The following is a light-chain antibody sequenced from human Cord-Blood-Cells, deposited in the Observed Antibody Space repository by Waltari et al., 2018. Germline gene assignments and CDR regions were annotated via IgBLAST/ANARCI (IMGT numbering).Light chain of an antibody. Sequence: QSALTQPASVSGSPGQSITISCTGTSIDVGGYNYVSWYQQHPGKAPKLMIYDVSKRPSGVSNRFSGSKSGNTASLTISGLQAEDEADYYCSSYTSSSTVFGGGTQLTVL. V-gene: IGLV2-14*01. CDR2: DVS. CDR1: SIDVGGYNY. CDR3: SSYTSSSTV. J-gene: IGLJ7*01.